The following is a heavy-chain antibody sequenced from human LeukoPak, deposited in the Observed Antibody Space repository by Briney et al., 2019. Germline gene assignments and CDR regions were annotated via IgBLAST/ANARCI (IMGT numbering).Heavy chain of an antibody. CDR1: GFTFSSYS. CDR2: ISSSGNNK. V-gene: IGHV3-21*06. Sequence: GGSLRLSCAASGFTFSSYSMNWVRQAPGEGLEGVSSISSSGNNKYYAESVKGRFTISRDNAKNSLYLQMNSLRVEDTAAYHCARVNNYGTGSDYWGQGTLVTVSS. J-gene: IGHJ4*02. CDR3: ARVNNYGTGSDY. D-gene: IGHD5-24*01.